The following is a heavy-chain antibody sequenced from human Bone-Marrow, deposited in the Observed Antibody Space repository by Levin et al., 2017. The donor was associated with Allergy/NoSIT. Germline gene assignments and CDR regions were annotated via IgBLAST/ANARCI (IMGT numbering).Heavy chain of an antibody. CDR2: IYYSGST. Sequence: SQTLSLTCTVSGGSISSYYWSWIRQPPGKGLEWIGYIYYSGSTNYNPSLKSRVTISVDTSKNQFSLKLSSVTAADTAVYYCARAEAGYSSSWYKFWGQGTLVTVSS. CDR1: GGSISSYY. J-gene: IGHJ4*02. D-gene: IGHD6-13*01. V-gene: IGHV4-59*01. CDR3: ARAEAGYSSSWYKF.